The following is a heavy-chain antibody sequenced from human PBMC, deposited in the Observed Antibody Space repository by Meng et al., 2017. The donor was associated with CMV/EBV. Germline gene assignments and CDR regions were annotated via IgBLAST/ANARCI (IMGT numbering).Heavy chain of an antibody. CDR1: GGSFSGYY. CDR3: ARREYIVVVPAAPAGFDY. Sequence: GSLRLSCAVYGGSFSGYYWSWIRQPPGKGLEWIGEINHSGSTNYNPSLKSRVTISVDTSKNQFSLKLSSVTAADTAVYYCARREYIVVVPAAPAGFDYWGQGTLVTVSS. V-gene: IGHV4-34*01. J-gene: IGHJ4*02. D-gene: IGHD2-2*01. CDR2: INHSGST.